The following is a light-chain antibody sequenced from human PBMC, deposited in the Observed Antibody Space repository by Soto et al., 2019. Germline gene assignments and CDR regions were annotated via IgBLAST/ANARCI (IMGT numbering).Light chain of an antibody. CDR3: CSYAGSPFYV. Sequence: QSALTQPRSVSGSPGQSVTISCTGTSSDVGGSNYVSWYQQHPGKAPKLMIYDVNKRPSGVPDRFSGSKSANTASLTISGLQAEDEADYYCCSYAGSPFYVFGTGTKLTVL. V-gene: IGLV2-11*01. CDR2: DVN. J-gene: IGLJ1*01. CDR1: SSDVGGSNY.